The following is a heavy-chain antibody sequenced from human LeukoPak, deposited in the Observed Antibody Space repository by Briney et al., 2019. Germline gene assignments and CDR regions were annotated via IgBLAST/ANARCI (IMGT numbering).Heavy chain of an antibody. CDR2: ISSSSSYT. V-gene: IGHV3-11*06. J-gene: IGHJ5*02. CDR1: GFXFSDYY. Sequence: GGSLRLSCAASGFXFSDYYISWIRQAPGKGLEWVSYISSSSSYTNYADSVKGRFTISRDNAKNSLHLQMNSLRAEDTAVYYCARGTSAATNWFDPWGQGTLVTVSS. CDR3: ARGTSAATNWFDP. D-gene: IGHD6-25*01.